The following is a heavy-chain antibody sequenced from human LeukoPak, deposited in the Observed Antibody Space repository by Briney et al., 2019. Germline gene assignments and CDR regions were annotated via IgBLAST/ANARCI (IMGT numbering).Heavy chain of an antibody. Sequence: GGSLRLSCAASGFTFSSYSMNWVRQAPGKGLEWVSYISSISSTIYYADSVKGRFTISRDNAKNSLYLQMNSLRAEDTAVYYCARDRMVRGVFDYWGQGTLVTVSS. CDR1: GFTFSSYS. J-gene: IGHJ4*02. CDR2: ISSISSTI. CDR3: ARDRMVRGVFDY. D-gene: IGHD3-10*01. V-gene: IGHV3-48*01.